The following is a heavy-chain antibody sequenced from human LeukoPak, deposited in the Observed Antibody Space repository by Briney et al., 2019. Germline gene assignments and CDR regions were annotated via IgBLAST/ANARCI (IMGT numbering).Heavy chain of an antibody. CDR3: ARGIYGSGSYFGYYFDY. CDR1: GGSISSYY. V-gene: IGHV4-59*12. D-gene: IGHD3-10*01. CDR2: IYYSGST. J-gene: IGHJ4*02. Sequence: SETLSLTCTVSGGSISSYYWSWIRQPPGKGLEWIGYIYYSGSTNYNPSLKSRVTISVDTSKNQFSLKLSSVTAADTAVYYCARGIYGSGSYFGYYFDYWGQGTLVTVSS.